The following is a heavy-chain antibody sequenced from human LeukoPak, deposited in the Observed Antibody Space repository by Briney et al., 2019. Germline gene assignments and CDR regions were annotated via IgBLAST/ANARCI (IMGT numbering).Heavy chain of an antibody. CDR3: ASSGWYEGGVY. CDR2: IYTSGST. V-gene: IGHV4-61*02. CDR1: GGSISSGSYY. D-gene: IGHD6-19*01. J-gene: IGHJ4*02. Sequence: SETLSLTCTVSGGSISSGSYYWSWIRQPAGKGLEWIGRIYTSGSTNYNPSLKSRVTISVDTSKNQFSLKLNSVTAADTAVYYCASSGWYEGGVYWGQGTLVTVSS.